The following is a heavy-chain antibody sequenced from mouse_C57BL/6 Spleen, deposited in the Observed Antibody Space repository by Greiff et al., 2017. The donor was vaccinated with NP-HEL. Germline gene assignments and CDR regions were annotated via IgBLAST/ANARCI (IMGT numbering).Heavy chain of an antibody. Sequence: QVQLKQSGAELARPGASVKLSCKASGYTFTSYGLSWVKQRTGQGLEWIGELYPRSGNTYYNEKFKGKATLPADKSSSTAYMELRSLTSEDSAVYFCARSRTTVVALYYFDYWGQGTTLTVSS. CDR1: GYTFTSYG. V-gene: IGHV1-81*01. CDR3: ARSRTTVVALYYFDY. J-gene: IGHJ2*01. CDR2: LYPRSGNT. D-gene: IGHD1-1*01.